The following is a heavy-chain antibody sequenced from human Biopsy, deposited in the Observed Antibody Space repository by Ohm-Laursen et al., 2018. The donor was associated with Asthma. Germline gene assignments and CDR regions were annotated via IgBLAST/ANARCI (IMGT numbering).Heavy chain of an antibody. CDR1: GGTFNTYV. J-gene: IGHJ4*02. CDR2: INSGFGTT. V-gene: IGHV1-69*13. CDR3: ARKAGSCISRTCYSLDF. D-gene: IGHD2-2*01. Sequence: SVKVSCKALGGTFNTYVIGWVRQAPGQGLEWMGGINSGFGTTTYPQKFQDRVTITADDSTSTVYMELSSLRSEDTAVYYCARKAGSCISRTCYSLDFWGQGTLVTVSS.